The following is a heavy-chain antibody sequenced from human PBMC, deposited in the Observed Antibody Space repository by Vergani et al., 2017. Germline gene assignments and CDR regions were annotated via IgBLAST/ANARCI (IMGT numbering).Heavy chain of an antibody. CDR1: GFTFSDFS. V-gene: IGHV3-21*06. Sequence: EVQLVESGGGLVKPGGSLRLSCAASGFTFSDFSMSWVRQAPGKGLEWVAFIGSSGPYINYADSVKGRFIISRDNTNNSLFLQLRSLRAEDAAVYYCARDCTSGGCPDNYGMDVWGQGAPVTVSS. CDR2: IGSSGPYI. J-gene: IGHJ6*02. CDR3: ARDCTSGGCPDNYGMDV. D-gene: IGHD2-8*01.